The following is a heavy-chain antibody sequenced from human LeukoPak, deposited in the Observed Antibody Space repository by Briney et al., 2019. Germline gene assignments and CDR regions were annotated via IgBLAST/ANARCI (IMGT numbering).Heavy chain of an antibody. CDR2: MSYDGFNK. V-gene: IGHV3-30*18. J-gene: IGHJ4*02. D-gene: IGHD5-18*01. Sequence: GGSLRLSCAASGFTFSSYAMHWVRQSLGKGLEWVAVMSYDGFNKYYADSVKGRFTISRDNSKNTLYLQMNSLRAEDTAVYYCAKTKGYSYGYYFDYWGQGNLVTVSS. CDR1: GFTFSSYA. CDR3: AKTKGYSYGYYFDY.